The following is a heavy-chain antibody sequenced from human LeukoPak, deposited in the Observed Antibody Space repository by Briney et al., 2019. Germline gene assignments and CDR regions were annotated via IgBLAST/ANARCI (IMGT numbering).Heavy chain of an antibody. CDR2: IHSSGST. Sequence: SETLSLTCSVSGDSLSYFYWSWLRQAAGKGLEWIGRIHSSGSTDYNASLKSRVTMSVDTSKNQFSLRLSSVTAADTAVYYCAREDSSAFDAFDVWGQGTMVTVSS. J-gene: IGHJ3*01. CDR1: GDSLSYFY. CDR3: AREDSSAFDAFDV. V-gene: IGHV4-4*07. D-gene: IGHD3-22*01.